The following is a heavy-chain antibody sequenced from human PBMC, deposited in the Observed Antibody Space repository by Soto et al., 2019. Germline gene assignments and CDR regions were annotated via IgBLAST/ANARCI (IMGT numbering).Heavy chain of an antibody. Sequence: GGSLRLSCAASGFTFSSYWMHWVRQAPGKGLVWVSRINSDGSSTSYADSVKGRFTISRDNAKNTLYLQMNSLRAEDTAVYYCARDDVVVITKSYYYYGMDVWGQGTTVTVSS. J-gene: IGHJ6*02. D-gene: IGHD3-22*01. CDR2: INSDGSST. CDR3: ARDDVVVITKSYYYYGMDV. V-gene: IGHV3-74*01. CDR1: GFTFSSYW.